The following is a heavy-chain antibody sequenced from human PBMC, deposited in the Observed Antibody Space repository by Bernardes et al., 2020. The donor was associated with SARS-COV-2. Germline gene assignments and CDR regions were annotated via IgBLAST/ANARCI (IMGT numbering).Heavy chain of an antibody. Sequence: ASVKVSCKASGYTFTGDYIHWVRQAPGQGLEWMGCINPNSGDTNYAQKFQGRVTMTRDTSISTAYMELSRLRSDDTAVYYCARDALWAGTTSVYYYGMDVWGQGTTVTVSS. CDR2: INPNSGDT. J-gene: IGHJ6*02. V-gene: IGHV1-2*02. D-gene: IGHD1-7*01. CDR3: ARDALWAGTTSVYYYGMDV. CDR1: GYTFTGDY.